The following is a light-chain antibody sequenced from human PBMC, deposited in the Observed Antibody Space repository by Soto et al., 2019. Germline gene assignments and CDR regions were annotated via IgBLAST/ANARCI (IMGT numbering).Light chain of an antibody. V-gene: IGLV2-14*01. CDR2: DVS. Sequence: QSALTQPASVSGSPGQSITISCTGTSSDVGGYNYVSWYQQHPGKAPKLMSYDVSNRPSGVSNRFSGSKSGNTASLTISGLQSEDDAGYYCSSYTSSSTPFLFGTGTKLTV. CDR1: SSDVGGYNY. J-gene: IGLJ1*01. CDR3: SSYTSSSTPFL.